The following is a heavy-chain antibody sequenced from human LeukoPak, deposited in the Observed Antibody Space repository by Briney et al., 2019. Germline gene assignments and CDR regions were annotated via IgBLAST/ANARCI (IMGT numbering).Heavy chain of an antibody. CDR1: GGTFSSCA. CDR3: ARGFRIFGVVTAIFDY. J-gene: IGHJ4*02. Sequence: SVKVSCKASGGTFSSCAISWVRQAPGQGLEWMGRIIPILGIANYAQKFQGRVTITADKSTSTAYMELSSLRSEDTAVYYCARGFRIFGVVTAIFDYWGQGTLVTVSS. D-gene: IGHD3-3*01. CDR2: IIPILGIA. V-gene: IGHV1-69*04.